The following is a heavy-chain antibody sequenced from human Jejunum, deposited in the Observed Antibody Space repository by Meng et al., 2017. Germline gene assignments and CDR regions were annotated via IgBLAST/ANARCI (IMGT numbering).Heavy chain of an antibody. CDR2: MHHSERD. J-gene: IGHJ4*02. CDR1: GCYQQCCHC. D-gene: IGHD2-8*02. V-gene: IGHV4-4*02. CDR3: AKNGAYCLEY. Sequence: VTVHELGQGLVMTAGPLPLSFSVSGCYQQCCHCWVWVRPSPGEVREWIGDMHHSERDTKNPPLECRVAISVDMSKNQFSLELSSVTDADTAVFYCAKNGAYCLEYWGQGTLVTVSS.